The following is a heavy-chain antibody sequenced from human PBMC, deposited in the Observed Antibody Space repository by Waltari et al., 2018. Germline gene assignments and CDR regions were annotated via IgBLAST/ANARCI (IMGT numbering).Heavy chain of an antibody. CDR2: INPNSGGT. D-gene: IGHD1-20*01. V-gene: IGHV1-2*02. CDR1: GYTFTGHH. CDR3: ARDGLNWNLRG. J-gene: IGHJ4*02. Sequence: QVPLVQSGAEAKKPGASVKVYCKVSGYTFTGHHMNWVRQAPGQGLGWMGWINPNSGGTNYAQKFQGRVTMTRDTSISTAYMELSRLRSDDTAVYYCARDGLNWNLRGWGQGTLVTVSS.